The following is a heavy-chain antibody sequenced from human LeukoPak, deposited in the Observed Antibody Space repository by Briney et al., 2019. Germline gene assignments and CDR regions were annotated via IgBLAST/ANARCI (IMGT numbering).Heavy chain of an antibody. V-gene: IGHV3-72*01. CDR1: GFTFSSNA. J-gene: IGHJ4*02. Sequence: GGSLRLSCAASGFTFSSNAMSWVRQAPGKGLEWVGRSRNKADSYTTYYAASVKGRFTISRDDSKNSLYLQMNSLKAEDTAVYYCTRHFFSEWGQGTLVTVSS. D-gene: IGHD3-3*02. CDR3: TRHFFSE. CDR2: SRNKADSYTT.